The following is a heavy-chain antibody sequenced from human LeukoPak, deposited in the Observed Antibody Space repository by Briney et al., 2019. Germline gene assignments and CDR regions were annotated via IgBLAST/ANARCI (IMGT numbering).Heavy chain of an antibody. Sequence: SGPTLVNPTQTLTLTCTLSGFSLSTSGVGVGWIRQPPGKALEWLALIYWNDDKRYSPSLKSRLTITKDTSKNQVVLTMTNMDPVDTATYYCAHMFSYGSGNYYYYYYYMDVWGKGTTVTVSS. CDR1: GFSLSTSGVG. V-gene: IGHV2-5*01. J-gene: IGHJ6*03. D-gene: IGHD3-10*01. CDR3: AHMFSYGSGNYYYYYYYMDV. CDR2: IYWNDDK.